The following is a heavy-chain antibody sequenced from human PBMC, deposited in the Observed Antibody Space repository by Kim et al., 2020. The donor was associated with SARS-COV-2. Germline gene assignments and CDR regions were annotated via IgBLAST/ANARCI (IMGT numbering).Heavy chain of an antibody. CDR3: ASLDTATNYGIAY. D-gene: IGHD5-18*01. J-gene: IGHJ4*02. V-gene: IGHV3-7*01. CDR2: K. Sequence: KNSMASRRGRFTVSRDNAKNSLHLQMNSLRVDDTAVYYCASLDTATNYGIAYWGQGALVTVSS.